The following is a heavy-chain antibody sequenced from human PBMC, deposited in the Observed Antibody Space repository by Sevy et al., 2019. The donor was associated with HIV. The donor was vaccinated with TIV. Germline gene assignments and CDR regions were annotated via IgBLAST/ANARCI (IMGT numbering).Heavy chain of an antibody. Sequence: GGSLRLSCAASGFTFYYAWMSLVRQAPGKGLEWVGRIKSKADGGTTEYAAAVKGRFTISRDDSKNTLYLQMNSLKTEDTAIYYCSTDPIIVLLVTDGMDVWGQGTTVTVSS. CDR3: STDPIIVLLVTDGMDV. V-gene: IGHV3-15*01. J-gene: IGHJ6*02. CDR1: GFTFYYAW. D-gene: IGHD2-8*02. CDR2: IKSKADGGTT.